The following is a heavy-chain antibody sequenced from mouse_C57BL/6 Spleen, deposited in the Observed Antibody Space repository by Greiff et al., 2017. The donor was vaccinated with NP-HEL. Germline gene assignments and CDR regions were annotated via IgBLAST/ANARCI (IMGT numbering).Heavy chain of an antibody. CDR2: VYPYNGGT. CDR3: ARSYYYGSSYDYAMDY. D-gene: IGHD1-1*01. J-gene: IGHJ4*01. CDR1: GFTFTDYY. V-gene: IGHV1-36*01. Sequence: VQLQQSGPVLVKPGPSVKISCKASGFTFTDYYMHWVKQSHGKSLEWIGLVYPYNGGTSYNQKFKGKATLTVDTSSSTAYMELNSLTSEASAVYYFARSYYYGSSYDYAMDYWGQGTSVTVSS.